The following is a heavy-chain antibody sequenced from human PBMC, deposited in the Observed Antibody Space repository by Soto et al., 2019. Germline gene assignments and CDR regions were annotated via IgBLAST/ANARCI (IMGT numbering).Heavy chain of an antibody. V-gene: IGHV3-73*01. CDR3: GRDTPMVPYGMEV. CDR1: GFTFSGSS. J-gene: IGHJ6*02. CDR2: IRSKADSYAT. D-gene: IGHD5-18*01. Sequence: EVQLVESGGGLVQPGGSLKLSCAASGFTFSGSSMHWVRQASGKGLEWVGRIRSKADSYATAYAASVKVRFPISRDDSKNTAYLQMACLETEGTAVYYCGRDTPMVPYGMEVWGQGTMVTVSS.